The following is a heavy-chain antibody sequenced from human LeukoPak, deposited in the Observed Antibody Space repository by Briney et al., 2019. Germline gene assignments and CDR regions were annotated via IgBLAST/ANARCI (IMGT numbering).Heavy chain of an antibody. CDR1: GGSINSEDFY. J-gene: IGHJ4*02. Sequence: SQTLSLTCNVSGGSINSEDFYWSWIRQPAGKGLEWIGHILTSGMINYNPSLKSRVTISADTSKNQFFLRLSSVTAADTALYYCAREDFRDLYDSGGYYRPADCWGQGTLVTVSS. CDR3: AREDFRDLYDSGGYYRPADC. D-gene: IGHD3-22*01. CDR2: ILTSGMI. V-gene: IGHV4-61*09.